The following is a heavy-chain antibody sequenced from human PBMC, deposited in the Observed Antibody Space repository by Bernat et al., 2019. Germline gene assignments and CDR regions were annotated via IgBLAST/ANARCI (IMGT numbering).Heavy chain of an antibody. CDR3: AREYRIAAAAFDY. Sequence: QVQLVESGGGVVQPGRSLRLSCAASGFTFSSYAMHWVRQAPGKGLERVAGISYDGSNKYYADSVKGRFTISRDNSKNTLYLQMNSLRAEDTAVYYCAREYRIAAAAFDYWGQGTLVTVSS. V-gene: IGHV3-30*01. CDR1: GFTFSSYA. CDR2: ISYDGSNK. D-gene: IGHD6-13*01. J-gene: IGHJ4*02.